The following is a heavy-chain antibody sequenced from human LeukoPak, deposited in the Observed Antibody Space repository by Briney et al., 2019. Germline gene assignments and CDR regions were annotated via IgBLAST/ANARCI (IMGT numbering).Heavy chain of an antibody. J-gene: IGHJ3*02. CDR2: IYYSGST. D-gene: IGHD3-10*01. CDR3: ARSSYYYGADAFDI. V-gene: IGHV4-39*07. Sequence: PSETLSLTCTVSGGSISSSSYYWGWIRQPPGKGLEWIGSIYYSGSTYYNPSLKSRVTISVDTSKNQFSLKLSSVTAADTAVYYCARSSYYYGADAFDIWGQGTMVNIFS. CDR1: GGSISSSSYY.